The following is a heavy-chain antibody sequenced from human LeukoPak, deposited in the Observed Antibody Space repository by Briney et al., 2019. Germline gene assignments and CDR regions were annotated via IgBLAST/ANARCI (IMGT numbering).Heavy chain of an antibody. CDR1: GFTFNEYS. J-gene: IGHJ4*02. V-gene: IGHV3-43*02. CDR3: AKDTDSRPGYSSGYYDY. D-gene: IGHD6-19*01. Sequence: GGSLRLSCAASGFTFNEYSMHWVRQAPGKGLEWVSLISGDGGDRKYADSAKGRFTISRDNSKHSLYLQMNSLRIDDFALYYCAKDTDSRPGYSSGYYDYWGRGTLVTVSS. CDR2: ISGDGGDR.